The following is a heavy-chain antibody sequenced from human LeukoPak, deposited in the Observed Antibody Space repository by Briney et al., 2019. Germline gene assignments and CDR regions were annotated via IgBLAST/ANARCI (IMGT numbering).Heavy chain of an antibody. Sequence: AGGSLRLSCAASGFTFSRNAMNWVRQAPGKGLEWVSFISSSSNYMSYADSVKGRFTISRDNAKNSLYLQMNSLRAEDTAVHYCARPLDSSNNYFDYWGQGTLVTVSA. CDR1: GFTFSRNA. CDR2: ISSSSNYM. CDR3: ARPLDSSNNYFDY. D-gene: IGHD6-13*01. J-gene: IGHJ4*02. V-gene: IGHV3-21*01.